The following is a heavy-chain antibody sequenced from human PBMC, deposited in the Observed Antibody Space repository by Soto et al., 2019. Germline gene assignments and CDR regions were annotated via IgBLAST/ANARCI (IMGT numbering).Heavy chain of an antibody. Sequence: PVGSQKVSCTASGFNFRSHAMSWISKDPGKGLEWVSAISGSVGSTYYADSVKGRFTISRDNSKNTLYLQMNSLRAEDTAVYYCAKDMQAPSYVAEDAFDIWGQGTMVTVSS. V-gene: IGHV3-23*01. J-gene: IGHJ3*02. CDR3: AKDMQAPSYVAEDAFDI. CDR1: GFNFRSHA. D-gene: IGHD3-16*01. CDR2: ISGSVGST.